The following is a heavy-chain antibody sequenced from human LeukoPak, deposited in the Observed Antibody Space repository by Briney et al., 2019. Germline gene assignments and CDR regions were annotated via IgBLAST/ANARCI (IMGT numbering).Heavy chain of an antibody. CDR2: IYYSGST. CDR3: ARETFNSGLDY. Sequence: QASQTLSLTCTVSGVSISNGDYYWTWIRQPPGKGLEWIAYIYYSGSTYYNPSLKSRVTISVDKSKNQFSLKVSSVTAADTAVYFCARETFNSGLDYWGQGTLVTVSS. CDR1: GVSISNGDYY. V-gene: IGHV4-30-4*01. J-gene: IGHJ4*02. D-gene: IGHD4-23*01.